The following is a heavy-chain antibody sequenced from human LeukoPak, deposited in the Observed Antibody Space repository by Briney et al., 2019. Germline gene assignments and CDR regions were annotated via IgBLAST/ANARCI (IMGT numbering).Heavy chain of an antibody. CDR1: GFIFSGYE. CDR3: ARGVVAATLDY. D-gene: IGHD2-15*01. CDR2: ISSSGGTI. J-gene: IGHJ4*02. V-gene: IGHV3-48*03. Sequence: GGSLRLSCAASGFIFSGYEMNWVRQAPGKGLEWVSYISSSGGTIYYADSVKGRFTISRDNAKNSPYLQMNSLRAEDTAVYYCARGVVAATLDYWGQGTLVTVSS.